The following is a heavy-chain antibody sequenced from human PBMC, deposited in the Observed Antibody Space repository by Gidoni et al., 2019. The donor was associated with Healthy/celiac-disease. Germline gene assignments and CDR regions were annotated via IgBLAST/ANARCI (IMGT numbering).Heavy chain of an antibody. CDR1: GYTFTGYS. CDR3: ARDYPKLGATHY. CDR2: INPNSGGT. Sequence: QVQLVQSGAEVKKPGASVKVSCTASGYTFTGYSMHWVRQAPGQGLEWMGRINPNSGGTNYAQKFQGRVTMTRDTSISTAYMELSRLRSDDTAVYYCARDYPKLGATHYWGQGTLVTVSS. J-gene: IGHJ4*02. V-gene: IGHV1-2*06. D-gene: IGHD1-26*01.